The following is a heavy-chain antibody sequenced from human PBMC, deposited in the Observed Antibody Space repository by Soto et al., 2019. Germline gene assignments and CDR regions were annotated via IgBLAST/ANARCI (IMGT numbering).Heavy chain of an antibody. CDR1: GGSISSGGYS. CDR3: ASLNFEILTGYYAFDL. CDR2: IYHSGST. D-gene: IGHD3-9*01. J-gene: IGHJ3*01. Sequence: SETLSLTCAVSGGSISSGGYSWSWIRQPPGKGLEWIGYIYHSGSTYYNPSLKSRVTISVDRSKNQFSLKLSSVTAADTAIYYCASLNFEILTGYYAFDLWGQGTMVTVSS. V-gene: IGHV4-30-2*01.